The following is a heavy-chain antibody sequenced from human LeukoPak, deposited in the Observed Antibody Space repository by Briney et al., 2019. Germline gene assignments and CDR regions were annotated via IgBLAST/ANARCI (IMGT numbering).Heavy chain of an antibody. CDR3: ASRTRFLEWLLRGHWLDP. J-gene: IGHJ5*02. Sequence: SETLSLTCAVYGGSFSGYYWSWIRQPPGKGLEWIGEINHSGSTNYNPSLKSRVTISVDTSKNQFSLKLSSVTAADTAVYYCASRTRFLEWLLRGHWLDPWGQGTLVTVSS. D-gene: IGHD3-3*01. V-gene: IGHV4-34*01. CDR2: INHSGST. CDR1: GGSFSGYY.